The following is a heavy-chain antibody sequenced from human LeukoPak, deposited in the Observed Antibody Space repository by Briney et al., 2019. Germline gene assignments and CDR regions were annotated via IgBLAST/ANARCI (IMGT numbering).Heavy chain of an antibody. D-gene: IGHD5-12*01. J-gene: IGHJ4*02. CDR2: ISSSGGST. V-gene: IGHV3-64D*06. CDR3: VKERGYSGYDPFDY. CDR1: GFTFSSYA. Sequence: PGGSLRLSCAASGFTFSSYAMHWVRQAPGKGLEYVSAISSSGGSTYYADSVKGRFTISRDNSKNTLYLQMSSLRAEDTAVYYCVKERGYSGYDPFDYWGQGTLVTVSS.